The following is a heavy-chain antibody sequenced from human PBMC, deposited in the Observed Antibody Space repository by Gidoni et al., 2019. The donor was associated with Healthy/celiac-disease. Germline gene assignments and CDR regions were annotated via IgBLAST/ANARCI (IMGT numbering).Heavy chain of an antibody. Sequence: QVQLVQSGAEVKKPGSSVKVSCKASGGTVSSYAISWVRQAPGQGLEWMGGIIPTFGTANDAQKFQGRDTMTADKSTSTAYMELSSLRSEDTAVYYCARELGPDGSGRRWFDPWGQGTLVTVSS. D-gene: IGHD3-10*01. CDR3: ARELGPDGSGRRWFDP. J-gene: IGHJ5*02. CDR2: IIPTFGTA. CDR1: GGTVSSYA. V-gene: IGHV1-69*06.